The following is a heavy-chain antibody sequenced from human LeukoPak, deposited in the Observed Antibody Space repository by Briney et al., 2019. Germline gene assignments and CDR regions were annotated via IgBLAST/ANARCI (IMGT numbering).Heavy chain of an antibody. CDR2: VNPNSGDT. CDR3: ARASGSYWWFDS. V-gene: IGHV1-2*02. Sequence: ASVKVSCKASGYTFTGYYLHWVRHAPGQGLEWMGCVNPNSGDTNYAQKYQASVTMTRDRSISTVYMELSRLRSDDTAVYYCARASGSYWWFDSWGQGTLVTVSS. J-gene: IGHJ5*01. CDR1: GYTFTGYY. D-gene: IGHD1-26*01.